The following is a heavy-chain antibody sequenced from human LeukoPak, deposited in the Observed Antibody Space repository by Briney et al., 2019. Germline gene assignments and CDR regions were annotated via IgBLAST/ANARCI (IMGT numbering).Heavy chain of an antibody. D-gene: IGHD6-13*01. CDR3: ASFLGSSWFLFDY. CDR2: IYYSGST. Sequence: SETLSLTCTVSGGSISSYYWSWIRQPPGKGLEWIGYIYYSGSTNYNPSLKSRVTISVDTSKNQFSLKLSSVTAADTAVYYCASFLGSSWFLFDYWGRGTLVTVSS. CDR1: GGSISSYY. J-gene: IGHJ4*02. V-gene: IGHV4-59*01.